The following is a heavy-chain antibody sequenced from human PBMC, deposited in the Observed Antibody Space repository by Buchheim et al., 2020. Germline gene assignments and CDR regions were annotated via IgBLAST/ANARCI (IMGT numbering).Heavy chain of an antibody. V-gene: IGHV3-23*04. CDR3: AARSDY. Sequence: EVQLVESGGDLVQPGGSLKLSCAASGFTFSASAIHWVRQAPGKGLEWVSEISGSGGSTYYADSVKGRFTISRDNSKNTLHLQMSSLRAEDTAIYYCAARSDYWGQGTL. CDR1: GFTFSASA. J-gene: IGHJ4*02. CDR2: ISGSGGST.